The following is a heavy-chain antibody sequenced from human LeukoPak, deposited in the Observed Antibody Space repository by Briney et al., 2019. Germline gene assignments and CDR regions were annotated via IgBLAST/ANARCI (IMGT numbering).Heavy chain of an antibody. Sequence: GGSLRLSCAASGFTFSSYWMHWVRQAPGKGLVWVSRINSDGSSTSYADSVKGRFTISRDNAKNTLYLQMNSLRAEDTAAYYCARVMVAAAATVFDYWGQGTLVTVSS. CDR3: ARVMVAAAATVFDY. J-gene: IGHJ4*02. V-gene: IGHV3-74*01. CDR2: INSDGSST. D-gene: IGHD6-13*01. CDR1: GFTFSSYW.